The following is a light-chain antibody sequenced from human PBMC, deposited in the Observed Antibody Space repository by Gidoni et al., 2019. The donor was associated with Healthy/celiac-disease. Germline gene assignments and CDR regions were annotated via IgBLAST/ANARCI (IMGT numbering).Light chain of an antibody. Sequence: EIVLTPSPGTLSLSPGERATLSCRASQSVSSSSLAWYQQKPGQAPRLLIYGASSRATGIPYRFSGSGSGTDFTLTISRLEPEDFAVYYCQQYGSSPLTFGGGTKVEIK. CDR2: GAS. J-gene: IGKJ4*01. CDR1: QSVSSSS. CDR3: QQYGSSPLT. V-gene: IGKV3-20*01.